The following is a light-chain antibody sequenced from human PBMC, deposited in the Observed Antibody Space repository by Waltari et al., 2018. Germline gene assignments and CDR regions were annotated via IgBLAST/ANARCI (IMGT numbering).Light chain of an antibody. CDR1: SRDVGGYNF. J-gene: IGLJ3*02. V-gene: IGLV2-14*01. CDR2: EVS. CDR3: SSHTTSSIWV. Sequence: QSALTQPASVSGSLGQSIPISCPGTSRDVGGYNFVSWYQQDPGKAPKLMIYEVSNRPSGVSNRFSGSKSGNTASLTISGLQAEDEADYYCSSHTTSSIWVFGGGTKLTVL.